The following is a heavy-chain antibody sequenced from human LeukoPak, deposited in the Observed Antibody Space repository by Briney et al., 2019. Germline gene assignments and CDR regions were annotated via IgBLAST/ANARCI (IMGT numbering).Heavy chain of an antibody. CDR1: GFTFDDYA. V-gene: IGHV3-9*01. Sequence: GRSLRLSCAASGFTFDDYAMHWVRHAPGKGLEWVSGISWNSGSIGYADSVKGRFTISRDNAKNSLYLQMNSLRAEDTALYYCAKGSGQLAAFDIWGQGTMVTVSS. CDR2: ISWNSGSI. CDR3: AKGSGQLAAFDI. D-gene: IGHD5-18*01. J-gene: IGHJ3*02.